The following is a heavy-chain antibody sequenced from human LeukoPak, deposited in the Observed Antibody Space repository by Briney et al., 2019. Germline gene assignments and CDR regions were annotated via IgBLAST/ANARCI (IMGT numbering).Heavy chain of an antibody. CDR3: ARVARYCSSTSCSNFDY. J-gene: IGHJ4*02. Sequence: GASVEVSCKASGYSLTSYGISWVRQAPGQGLEWMGRITAYNDNTRYALKFQGRVTMTTDTSTSTAYMELRSLRSDDTAVYYCARVARYCSSTSCSNFDYWGQGTLVTVSS. CDR1: GYSLTSYG. V-gene: IGHV1-18*01. D-gene: IGHD2-2*01. CDR2: ITAYNDNT.